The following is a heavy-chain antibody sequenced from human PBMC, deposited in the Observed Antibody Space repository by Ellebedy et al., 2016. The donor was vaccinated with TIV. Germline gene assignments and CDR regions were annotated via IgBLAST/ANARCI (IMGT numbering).Heavy chain of an antibody. CDR2: ILSDWSDT. J-gene: IGHJ3*02. Sequence: GESLKISFASSGFLLSGYWLHSVRQAPEQGLVWVSRILSDWSDTTYADSVRGRFTISRDNAKNTLYLQMNSLRAEDTAVYYCAAVQYWEAVFDMWGKGTMVTVSS. V-gene: IGHV3-74*01. CDR1: GFLLSGYW. D-gene: IGHD2-8*02. CDR3: AAVQYWEAVFDM.